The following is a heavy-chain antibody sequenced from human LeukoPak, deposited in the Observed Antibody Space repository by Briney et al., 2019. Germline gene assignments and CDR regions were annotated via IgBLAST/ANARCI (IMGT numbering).Heavy chain of an antibody. J-gene: IGHJ4*02. V-gene: IGHV3-74*01. CDR1: GFSFSGHW. CDR2: ISPTGSTT. D-gene: IGHD3-22*01. Sequence: GGSLRLSCIASGFSFSGHWMHWARQLPGKGLVWVSRISPTGSTTSYADSVKGRFTVSRDNAKNTLYLQVNNLRAEDTAVYYCAKTVDYYDSSGPDYWGQGTLVTVSS. CDR3: AKTVDYYDSSGPDY.